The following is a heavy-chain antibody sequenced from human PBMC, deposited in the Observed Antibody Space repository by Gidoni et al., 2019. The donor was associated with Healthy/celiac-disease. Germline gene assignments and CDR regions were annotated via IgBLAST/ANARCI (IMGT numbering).Heavy chain of an antibody. CDR2: IYYSGST. D-gene: IGHD3-10*01. J-gene: IGHJ4*02. CDR1: GGSISSYY. V-gene: IGHV4-59*01. CDR3: ARGGGTMVRRPYEFDY. Sequence: QVQLQASGPGLVKPSETLSLTCTVSGGSISSYYWSWIRQPPEKGLEWSGYIYYSGSTNYNRTLKSRVTISVDTSKNKFSLKLSSVTAADTAVYYCARGGGTMVRRPYEFDYWGQGTLVTVSS.